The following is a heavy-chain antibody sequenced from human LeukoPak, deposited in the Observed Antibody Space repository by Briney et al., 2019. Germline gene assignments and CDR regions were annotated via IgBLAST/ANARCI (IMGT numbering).Heavy chain of an antibody. CDR3: AKTDVGIGWHHFDY. CDR2: ISNSGSRT. CDR1: GFTFSSYA. J-gene: IGHJ4*02. V-gene: IGHV3-23*01. Sequence: GGSLRLSCGASGFTFSSYAMSWVRQAPGKGLEWVSAISNSGSRTYYEDSVKGRSTISRDNSDNTLYLQMNSLRAEDTAVYYCAKTDVGIGWHHFDYWGQGTLVTVSS. D-gene: IGHD1-26*01.